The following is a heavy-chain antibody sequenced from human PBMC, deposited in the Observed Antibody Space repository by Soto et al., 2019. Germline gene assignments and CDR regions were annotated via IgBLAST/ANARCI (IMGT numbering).Heavy chain of an antibody. CDR1: GYNFAGYW. CDR2: IYPSDSDT. Sequence: GESLKISCKGSGYNFAGYWIAWVRRMPGKGLELMGIIYPSDSDTRYRPSFQGQATISADKSISSAYLQWSSLRASDTAMYYCARGGVSTRTFDYWGQGTPVTVSS. CDR3: ARGGVSTRTFDY. D-gene: IGHD3-3*01. J-gene: IGHJ4*02. V-gene: IGHV5-51*01.